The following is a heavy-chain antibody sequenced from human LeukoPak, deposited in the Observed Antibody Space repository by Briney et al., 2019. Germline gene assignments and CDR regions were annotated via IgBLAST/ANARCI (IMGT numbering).Heavy chain of an antibody. Sequence: SETLSLTCAVSSGSINIDGYYWSWIRQPAGKGLEWIGRVYSSGSANYSPSLKSRVIILIDTSKNQFSLRLSSVTAADTAVYYCARVYRRDGLNFDGFDIWGQGTMVTVS. V-gene: IGHV4-61*02. J-gene: IGHJ3*02. CDR2: VYSSGSA. D-gene: IGHD5-24*01. CDR1: SGSINIDGYY. CDR3: ARVYRRDGLNFDGFDI.